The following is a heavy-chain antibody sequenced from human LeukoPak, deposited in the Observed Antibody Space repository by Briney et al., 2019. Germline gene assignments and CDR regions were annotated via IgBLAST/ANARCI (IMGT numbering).Heavy chain of an antibody. V-gene: IGHV4-34*01. D-gene: IGHD4-11*01. CDR1: GGSFSDHY. CDR2: INHSGTT. CDR3: ARGFYSSNLYFDL. J-gene: IGHJ2*01. Sequence: SETLSLTCTVYGGSFSDHYLNWIRQPPGKGLEWVGEINHSGTTNYNPSLKSRVTISVDTSKNQFSLKLSSVTAADTAMYYCARGFYSSNLYFDLWGRGTLVTVSS.